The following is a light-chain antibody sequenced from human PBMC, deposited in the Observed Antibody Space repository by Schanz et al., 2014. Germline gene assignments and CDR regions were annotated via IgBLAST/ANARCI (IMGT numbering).Light chain of an antibody. CDR1: QSLFGN. CDR3: QQYNNWPPLT. Sequence: EIVLTQSPATLSVSPGERATLSCRASQSLFGNLAWYQQKPGQPPRLLIYATSTRASGIPPRFSGSGSDTEFTLTISSLQSEDSAVYYCQQYNNWPPLTFGGGTKVEIK. V-gene: IGKV3D-15*01. CDR2: ATS. J-gene: IGKJ4*01.